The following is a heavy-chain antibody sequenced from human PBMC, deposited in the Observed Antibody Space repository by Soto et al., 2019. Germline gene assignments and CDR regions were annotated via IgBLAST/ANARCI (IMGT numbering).Heavy chain of an antibody. CDR1: GGTFSSYT. Sequence: ASVKVSCKASGGTFSSYTISWVRQAPGQGLEWMGRIIPILGIANYAQKFQGRVTITADKSTSTAYMELSSLRSEDTAVYYCASDYGDYVGAFDIWGQGTMVTVSS. D-gene: IGHD4-17*01. CDR2: IIPILGIA. J-gene: IGHJ3*02. CDR3: ASDYGDYVGAFDI. V-gene: IGHV1-69*02.